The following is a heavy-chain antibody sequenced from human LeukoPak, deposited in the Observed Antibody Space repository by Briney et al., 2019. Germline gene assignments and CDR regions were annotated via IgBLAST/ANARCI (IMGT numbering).Heavy chain of an antibody. CDR3: ARDLHDGGAKGFHFYMDV. Sequence: SETLSLTCTVSGVPITSYFWTWIRQPAGKGLGWIGRFQTRGTTHYSPSLESRVTMSGDRSKNQVSLRLNSVTAADTAVYYCARDLHDGGAKGFHFYMDVWGKGTTVTVTS. J-gene: IGHJ6*03. CDR2: FQTRGTT. V-gene: IGHV4-4*07. D-gene: IGHD2-21*01. CDR1: GVPITSYF.